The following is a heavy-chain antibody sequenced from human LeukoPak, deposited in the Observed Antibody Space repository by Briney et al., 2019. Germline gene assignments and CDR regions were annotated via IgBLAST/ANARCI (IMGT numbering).Heavy chain of an antibody. J-gene: IGHJ4*02. D-gene: IGHD3-10*01. CDR2: ISGGGGST. V-gene: IGHV3-23*01. CDR3: AKVRGSERRKYYYEY. CDR1: GFTFRSYA. Sequence: GGSLRLSFAPSGFTFRSYAMSWVRQAPGKGLEWVSGISGGGGSTYCADSAKGRFTISRDNSKNTLYLQMNSLRAEDTAVYYCAKVRGSERRKYYYEYWGQRTLVTVSS.